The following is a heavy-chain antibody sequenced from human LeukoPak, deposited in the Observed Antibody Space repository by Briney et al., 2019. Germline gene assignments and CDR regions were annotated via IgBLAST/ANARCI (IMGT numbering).Heavy chain of an antibody. CDR2: IYYSGST. Sequence: PSETLSLTCTVSGGSISSYYWSWIRQPPGKGLECIGYIYYSGSTNYNPSLKSRVTISVDTSKNQFSLKLSSVTAADTAVYYCASIPSGSLYFDYWGQGTLVTVSS. CDR1: GGSISSYY. D-gene: IGHD3-10*01. CDR3: ASIPSGSLYFDY. J-gene: IGHJ4*02. V-gene: IGHV4-59*01.